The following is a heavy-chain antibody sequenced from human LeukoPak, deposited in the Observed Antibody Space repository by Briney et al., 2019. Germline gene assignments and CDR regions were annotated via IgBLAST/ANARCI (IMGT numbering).Heavy chain of an antibody. CDR2: IGGSGGRT. J-gene: IGHJ6*02. V-gene: IGHV3-23*01. Sequence: GGSLRLSCAASGFTFGSYAMSWVRQAPGKGLEWVSAIGGSGGRTYYADSVKGRFTISRDNAKNSLYLQMNSLRAEDTAVYYCARDMLLWFGELFPSHGMDVWGQGTTVTVSS. CDR3: ARDMLLWFGELFPSHGMDV. CDR1: GFTFGSYA. D-gene: IGHD3-10*01.